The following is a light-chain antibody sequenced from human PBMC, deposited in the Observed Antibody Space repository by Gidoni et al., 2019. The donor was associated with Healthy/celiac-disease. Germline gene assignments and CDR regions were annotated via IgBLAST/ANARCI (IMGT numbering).Light chain of an antibody. J-gene: IGLJ2*01. CDR2: DVS. CDR3: CSYAGSYTLV. V-gene: IGLV2-11*01. CDR1: SRDVGGYNY. Sequence: QSPLTQPTSVSGSPGPSVTISCTGTSRDVGGYNYVSWYQQHPGKAPKLMIYDVSKRPSGVPDRFSGSKSGNTASLTISGLQAEDEADYYCCSYAGSYTLVVGGGTKLTVL.